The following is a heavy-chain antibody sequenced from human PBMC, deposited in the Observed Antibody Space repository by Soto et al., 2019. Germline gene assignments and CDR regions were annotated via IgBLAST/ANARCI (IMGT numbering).Heavy chain of an antibody. V-gene: IGHV3-23*01. CDR3: AKGPDSGSYLWDY. Sequence: GGSLRLSCAASGFTLSSYAMSWVRQGPGKGLEWVSVISGGGDNTYYADSVKGRFTISRDNSKNTLYLQMNSLRAEDTAVYYCAKGPDSGSYLWDYWGQGTLVTVSS. D-gene: IGHD1-26*01. J-gene: IGHJ4*02. CDR2: ISGGGDNT. CDR1: GFTLSSYA.